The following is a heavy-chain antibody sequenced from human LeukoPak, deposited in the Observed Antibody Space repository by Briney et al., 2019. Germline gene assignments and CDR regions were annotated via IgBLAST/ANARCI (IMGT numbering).Heavy chain of an antibody. CDR3: ARESGRPYSYVDY. V-gene: IGHV3-74*01. CDR2: INSDGRIT. J-gene: IGHJ4*02. Sequence: PGGSLRLSCAASGFTFSDYWMHWVRQAPGKGLVGVSRINSDGRITSYADSVKGRFTISRDNAKNTLYLQMNSLRAEDTAVYYCARESGRPYSYVDYWGQGTLVTVSS. D-gene: IGHD5-18*01. CDR1: GFTFSDYW.